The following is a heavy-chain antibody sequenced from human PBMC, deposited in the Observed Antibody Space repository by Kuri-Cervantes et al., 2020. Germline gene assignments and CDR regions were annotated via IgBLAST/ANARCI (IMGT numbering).Heavy chain of an antibody. D-gene: IGHD3-3*01. CDR1: GYSISSGYY. CDR3: ARGEPPNYDFWSGPAYFDY. J-gene: IGHJ4*02. V-gene: IGHV4-38-2*01. Sequence: GSLRLSCAVSGYSISSGYYWGWVRQPPGKGLEWIGSIYHSGSTYYNPSLKSRVTISVDTSKNQFSLKLSSVTAADTAVYYCARGEPPNYDFWSGPAYFDYWGQGTLVTVSS. CDR2: IYHSGST.